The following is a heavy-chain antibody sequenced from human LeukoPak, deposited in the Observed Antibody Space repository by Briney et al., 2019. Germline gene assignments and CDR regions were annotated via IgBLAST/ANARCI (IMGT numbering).Heavy chain of an antibody. Sequence: SETLSLTCTVSGGSISSYYWSWIRQPPGKGLEWIGYVFYSGNTYYNPSLRGRVTISIDTSKSQFSLNLSSVTAADTAVYYCARHRQDSSGWSDFDYWGQGTLVAVSS. V-gene: IGHV4-59*01. CDR1: GGSISSYY. CDR3: ARHRQDSSGWSDFDY. J-gene: IGHJ4*02. D-gene: IGHD6-19*01. CDR2: VFYSGNT.